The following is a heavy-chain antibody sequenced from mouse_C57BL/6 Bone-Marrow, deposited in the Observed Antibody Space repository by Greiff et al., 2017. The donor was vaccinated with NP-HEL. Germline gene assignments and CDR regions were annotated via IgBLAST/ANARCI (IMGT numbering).Heavy chain of an antibody. CDR2: VYPRSGNT. D-gene: IGHD6-1*01. Sequence: QVQLQQSGAELARPGASVKLSCKASGYTFTSYGISWVKQRTGQGLEWIGEVYPRSGNTRYNEKFKGKATLTADKSSSTAYMELRSLTSEDSAVYFCAREAWQLFDYWGQGTTLTVSS. J-gene: IGHJ2*01. V-gene: IGHV1-81*01. CDR1: GYTFTSYG. CDR3: AREAWQLFDY.